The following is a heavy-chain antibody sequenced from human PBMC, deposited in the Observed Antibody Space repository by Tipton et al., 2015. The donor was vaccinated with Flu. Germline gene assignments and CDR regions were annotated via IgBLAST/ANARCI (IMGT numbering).Heavy chain of an antibody. CDR2: IYHSGTA. J-gene: IGHJ5*02. Sequence: TLSLTCTVSGGSISSHYWSWIRQPPGKGLEWIGSIYHSGTAYYNPSLKSRATISVDTSKNQISLKLSSVTAADTAVYYCARYPESKYHLFGPWGQGALVTVSS. CDR1: GGSISSHY. CDR3: ARYPESKYHLFGP. D-gene: IGHD2/OR15-2a*01. V-gene: IGHV4-59*11.